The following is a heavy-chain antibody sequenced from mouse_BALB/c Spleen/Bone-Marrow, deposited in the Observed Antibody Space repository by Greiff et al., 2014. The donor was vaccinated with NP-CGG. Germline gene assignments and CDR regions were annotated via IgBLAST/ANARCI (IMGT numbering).Heavy chain of an antibody. CDR3: ARNYYIYDGHFDF. D-gene: IGHD2-12*01. J-gene: IGHJ2*01. V-gene: IGHV5-9-2*01. CDR2: ISGGGNYT. Sequence: EVQVVESGGGLVKPGGSLKLSCAASGFTFSSYGMSWVRQTPEKRLEWVATISGGGNYTYYPDSVKGRFTISRDNAKNNLYLQMSSRRSEDTALYYCARNYYIYDGHFDFWGPGTTLTVSS. CDR1: GFTFSSYG.